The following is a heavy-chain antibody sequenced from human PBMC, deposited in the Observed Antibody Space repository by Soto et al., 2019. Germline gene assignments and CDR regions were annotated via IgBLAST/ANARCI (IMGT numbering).Heavy chain of an antibody. V-gene: IGHV4-39*01. Sequence: PSETLSLTCTVSGGSICSSGYYWGWIRQPPGKGLEWIGSIYYSGSTYYNPSLKSRVTISVDTSKNQFSLKLSSVTAADTAVYYCARTYSSGWYPLAYFDYWGQGTLVTVS. CDR3: ARTYSSGWYPLAYFDY. J-gene: IGHJ4*02. CDR2: IYYSGST. D-gene: IGHD6-19*01. CDR1: GGSICSSGYY.